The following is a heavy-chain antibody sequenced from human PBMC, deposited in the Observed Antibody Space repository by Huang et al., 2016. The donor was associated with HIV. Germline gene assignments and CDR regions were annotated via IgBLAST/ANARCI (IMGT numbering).Heavy chain of an antibody. V-gene: IGHV3-30*02. D-gene: IGHD3-3*01. CDR2: IRYDGNNY. CDR1: GLPFGSFG. J-gene: IGHJ4*02. Sequence: QVQLVESGGGVVQPGGSLRLSCKASGLPFGSFGMHWVRGAPGKGLEWVACIRYDGNNYYYADSVRGRFTISRDNSKDTLYLQMNRLRPDDSAVYYCAKDLTYTFGRHFDYWGRGTLVTVSS. CDR3: AKDLTYTFGRHFDY.